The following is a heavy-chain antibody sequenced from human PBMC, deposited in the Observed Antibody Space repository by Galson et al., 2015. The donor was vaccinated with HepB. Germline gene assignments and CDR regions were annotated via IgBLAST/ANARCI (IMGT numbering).Heavy chain of an antibody. J-gene: IGHJ4*02. CDR2: IYPGDSDT. V-gene: IGHV5-51*01. D-gene: IGHD6-13*01. Sequence: QSGAEVKKPGESLKISCKGSGYNFTSYWIGWVRQMPGKGLEWMGIIYPGDSDTRYSPSFQGQVTISADKSISTAYLQWSSLKASDTAMYYCARAGGSSWYIPDAFDYWGQGTLVTVSS. CDR3: ARAGGSSWYIPDAFDY. CDR1: GYNFTSYW.